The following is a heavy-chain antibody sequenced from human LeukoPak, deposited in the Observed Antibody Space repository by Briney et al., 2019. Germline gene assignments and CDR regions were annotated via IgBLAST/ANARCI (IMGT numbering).Heavy chain of an antibody. Sequence: GGSLRLSCAASGFTFSSYAMHWVRQAPGKGLEWVAVISYDGSNKYYADSVKGRFTISRDNSKNTLFLQVNSLRAEDTAIYYCAKDEGYSSSLSRGGQGTLVTVSS. D-gene: IGHD6-13*01. CDR3: AKDEGYSSSLSR. V-gene: IGHV3-30-3*01. J-gene: IGHJ4*02. CDR2: ISYDGSNK. CDR1: GFTFSSYA.